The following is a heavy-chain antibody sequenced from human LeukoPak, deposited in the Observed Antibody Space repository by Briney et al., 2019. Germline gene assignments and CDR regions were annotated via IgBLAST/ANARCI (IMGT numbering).Heavy chain of an antibody. V-gene: IGHV4-34*01. D-gene: IGHD5-18*01. CDR3: ARGRQLWLRRYFDY. Sequence: PSETLSLTCAVYGGSLSVYYWSWLRQPPGKGVVCRGEINHSGSTNYNPSLKSRVTISVDTSKNQFSLKLSSVTAADTAVYYCARGRQLWLRRYFDYWGQGTLVTVSS. J-gene: IGHJ4*02. CDR2: INHSGST. CDR1: GGSLSVYY.